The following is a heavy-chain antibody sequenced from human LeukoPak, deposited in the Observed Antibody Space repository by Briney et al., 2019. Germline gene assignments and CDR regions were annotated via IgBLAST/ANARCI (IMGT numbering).Heavy chain of an antibody. Sequence: PGGSLRLSCAASGFTFSSYEMNWVRQAPGKGLEWVSYISSSSSTIYYADSVKGRFTISRDNAKNSLYLQMNSLRAEDTAVYYCARDPSYDFWSGYSRARLYYYYCMDVWGKGTTVTVSS. CDR1: GFTFSSYE. CDR3: ARDPSYDFWSGYSRARLYYYYCMDV. CDR2: ISSSSSTI. D-gene: IGHD3-3*01. V-gene: IGHV3-48*01. J-gene: IGHJ6*03.